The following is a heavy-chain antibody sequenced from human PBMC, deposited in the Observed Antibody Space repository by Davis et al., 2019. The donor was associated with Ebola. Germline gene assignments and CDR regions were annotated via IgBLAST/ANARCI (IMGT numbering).Heavy chain of an antibody. CDR2: IKQEGSEK. J-gene: IGHJ6*02. CDR3: ARDLPFIVGGMDV. CDR1: GFTFSSYW. D-gene: IGHD2-15*01. Sequence: GESLKISCAAPGFTFSSYWMSWVRQAPGKGLEWVANIKQEGSEKYYVDSVKGRFTISRDNAKNSLYLQMNSLRAEDTAVYYCARDLPFIVGGMDVWGQGTTVTVSS. V-gene: IGHV3-7*03.